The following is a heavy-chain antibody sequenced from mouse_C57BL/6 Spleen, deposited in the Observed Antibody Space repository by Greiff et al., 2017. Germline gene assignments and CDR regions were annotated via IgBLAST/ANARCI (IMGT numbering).Heavy chain of an antibody. V-gene: IGHV1-82*01. D-gene: IGHD2-3*01. CDR3: ARGGPPDGYYEYYFDY. CDR1: GYAFSSSW. Sequence: QVQLQQSGPELVKPGASVKISCKASGYAFSSSWMTWVKQRPGKGLEWIGRIYPGDGDTNYNGKFKGKATLTADKSSSTAYMQLSSLTSEDSAVYFCARGGPPDGYYEYYFDYWGQGTTLTVSS. CDR2: IYPGDGDT. J-gene: IGHJ2*01.